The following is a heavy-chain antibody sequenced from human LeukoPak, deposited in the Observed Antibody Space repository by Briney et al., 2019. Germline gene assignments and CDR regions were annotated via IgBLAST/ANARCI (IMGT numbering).Heavy chain of an antibody. V-gene: IGHV4-4*09. D-gene: IGHD2-2*01. Sequence: PSETLSLTCTVPGGSISSYYWSWIRQPPRKGLEWIGYIYTSGSTNYNPSLKSRVTISVDTSKNQFSLKLRSVIAADTAVYYCARHAPMPRFRYFDYWGQGTLVTVSS. CDR1: GGSISSYY. CDR2: IYTSGST. J-gene: IGHJ4*02. CDR3: ARHAPMPRFRYFDY.